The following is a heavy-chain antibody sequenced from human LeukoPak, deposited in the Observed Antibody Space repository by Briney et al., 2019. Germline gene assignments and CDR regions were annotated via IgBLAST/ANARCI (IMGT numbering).Heavy chain of an antibody. J-gene: IGHJ3*02. CDR2: IRYDGSNK. CDR3: ARDHHKYYYGSGSPTLGAFDI. CDR1: GFTFSSYG. Sequence: GGSLRLSCAASGFTFSSYGMHWVRQAPGKGLEWVAFIRYDGSNKYYADSVKGRFTISRDNSKNTLYLQMNSLRAEDTAVYYCARDHHKYYYGSGSPTLGAFDIWGQGTMVTVSS. V-gene: IGHV3-30*02. D-gene: IGHD3-10*01.